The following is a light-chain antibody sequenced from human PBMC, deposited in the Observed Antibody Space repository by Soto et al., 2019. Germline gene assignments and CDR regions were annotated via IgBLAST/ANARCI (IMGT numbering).Light chain of an antibody. CDR3: QQRSDWPPLT. V-gene: IGKV3-11*01. CDR1: QSVSDN. CDR2: DTS. J-gene: IGKJ4*01. Sequence: IVLTQSPGTLSLSPGGRASLSCRASQSVSDNQLAWYQQKTGQAPRLLIYDTSIRATGIPARFSGSGSGTDFTLTISSLEPEDFAVYYCQQRSDWPPLTFGGGTKVDIK.